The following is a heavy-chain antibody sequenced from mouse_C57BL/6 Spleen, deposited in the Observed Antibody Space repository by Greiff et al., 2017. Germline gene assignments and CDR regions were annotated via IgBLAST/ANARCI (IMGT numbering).Heavy chain of an antibody. Sequence: QVQLQQSGPELVKPGASVKISCKASGYSFTSYYIHWVKQRPGQGLEWIGWIYPGSGNTKYNEKFKGKATLTADTSSSTAYMQLSSLTSEDSAVYYCAPIYYGNYDAMDYWGQGTSVTVSS. J-gene: IGHJ4*01. CDR3: APIYYGNYDAMDY. D-gene: IGHD2-1*01. V-gene: IGHV1-66*01. CDR2: IYPGSGNT. CDR1: GYSFTSYY.